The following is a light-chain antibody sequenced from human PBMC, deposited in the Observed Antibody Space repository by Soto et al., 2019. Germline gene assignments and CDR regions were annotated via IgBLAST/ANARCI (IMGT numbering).Light chain of an antibody. Sequence: DIQMTQSPFTLSASVEESVTITCRASQRIDTFLALYQQKTGQAPKLLIYDASTLESGVPSRFSGTGSGTEFSLTIGSLQPDDFATYFCQYYSTYWWTFGQGTKVDIK. J-gene: IGKJ1*01. V-gene: IGKV1-5*01. CDR3: QYYSTYWWT. CDR1: QRIDTF. CDR2: DAS.